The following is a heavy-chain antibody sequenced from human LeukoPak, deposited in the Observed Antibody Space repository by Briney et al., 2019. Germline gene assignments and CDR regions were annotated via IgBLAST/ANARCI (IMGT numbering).Heavy chain of an antibody. V-gene: IGHV4-38-2*02. CDR2: IYHSGST. Sequence: KPSETLSLTCTVSGYSISSGYYWGWIRRPPGKGLEWIGSIYHSGSTYYNPSLKSRVTISVDTSKNQFSLKLSSVTAADTAVYYCARSLTYYYDKFDPWGQGTLVTVSS. CDR3: ARSLTYYYDKFDP. J-gene: IGHJ5*02. D-gene: IGHD3-22*01. CDR1: GYSISSGYY.